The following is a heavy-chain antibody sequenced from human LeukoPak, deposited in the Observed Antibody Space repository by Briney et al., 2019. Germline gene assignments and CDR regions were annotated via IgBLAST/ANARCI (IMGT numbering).Heavy chain of an antibody. J-gene: IGHJ6*03. Sequence: GGTLRLSCAASGFTFSSYGMSWIRQAPGKGLEWVSYISSSGSTIYYADSVKGRFTISRDNAKNSLYLQMNSLRAEDTAVYYCARVAHYYYYMDVWGKGTTVTVSS. V-gene: IGHV3-48*04. CDR2: ISSSGSTI. CDR1: GFTFSSYG. CDR3: ARVAHYYYYMDV.